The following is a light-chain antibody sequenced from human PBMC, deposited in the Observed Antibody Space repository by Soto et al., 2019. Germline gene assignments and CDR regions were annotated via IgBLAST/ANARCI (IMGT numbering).Light chain of an antibody. CDR1: HTISSW. J-gene: IGKJ5*01. V-gene: IGKV1-5*03. Sequence: IHMTHSPSTLSVSLGDIVTITFRASHTISSWLAWYQQKPGKAPKLLIYKASTLKSGVPSRFSGSGSGTEFTLTISSLQPDDFATYYCQHYNSYSEAFGQGTRLEIK. CDR2: KAS. CDR3: QHYNSYSEA.